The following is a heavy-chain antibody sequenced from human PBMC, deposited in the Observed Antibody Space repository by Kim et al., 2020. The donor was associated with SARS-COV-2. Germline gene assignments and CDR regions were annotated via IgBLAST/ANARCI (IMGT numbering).Heavy chain of an antibody. CDR3: AFGDHGFDY. CDR2: IIYSGGAT. J-gene: IGHJ4*02. Sequence: GGSLRLSCAASGFTFSTYATSWVRQAPGKGLEWVSIIYSGGATYYADSVKGRFTISRDDSKTTLYLQMNSLRAEDTAVYYCAFGDHGFDYWGQGTLVTVSS. V-gene: IGHV3-23*03. D-gene: IGHD4-17*01. CDR1: GFTFSTYA.